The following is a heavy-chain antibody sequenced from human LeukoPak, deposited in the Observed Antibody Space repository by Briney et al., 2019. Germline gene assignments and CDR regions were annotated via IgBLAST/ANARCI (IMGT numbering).Heavy chain of an antibody. Sequence: SETLSLTCTVSGGSISSSSYSWSWIRQPPGKGLEWIGYIYHSGSTYYNPSLKSRVTISVDRSKNQFSLKLSSVTAADTAVYYCARVAGSGSYTSFDYWGQGTLVTVSS. D-gene: IGHD3-10*01. CDR3: ARVAGSGSYTSFDY. J-gene: IGHJ4*02. CDR1: GGSISSSSYS. CDR2: IYHSGST. V-gene: IGHV4-30-2*01.